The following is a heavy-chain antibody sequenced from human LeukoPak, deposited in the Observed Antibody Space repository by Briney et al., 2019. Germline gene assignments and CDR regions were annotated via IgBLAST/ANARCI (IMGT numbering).Heavy chain of an antibody. J-gene: IGHJ3*02. Sequence: SGGSLRLSCAASGFTFSSYWMSWVRQAPGKGLEWVANIKQDGSEKYYVDSVKGRFTISRGNAKNSLYLQMNSLRAEDTAVYYCARDYDRNAFDIWGQGTMVTVSS. CDR1: GFTFSSYW. CDR3: ARDYDRNAFDI. V-gene: IGHV3-7*01. CDR2: IKQDGSEK. D-gene: IGHD3-22*01.